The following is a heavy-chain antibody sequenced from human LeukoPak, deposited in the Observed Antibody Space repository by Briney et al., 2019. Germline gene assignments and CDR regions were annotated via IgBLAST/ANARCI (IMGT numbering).Heavy chain of an antibody. J-gene: IGHJ3*02. CDR1: GFTFSSYS. D-gene: IGHD1-26*01. Sequence: GGSLRLSCAASGFTFSSYSMNWARQAPGKGLEWVSSISSSSSYIYYADSVKGRFTISRDNAKNSLYLQMNSLRAEDTAVYYCARDRNSGSSPDAFDIWGQGTMVTVSS. CDR2: ISSSSSYI. CDR3: ARDRNSGSSPDAFDI. V-gene: IGHV3-21*01.